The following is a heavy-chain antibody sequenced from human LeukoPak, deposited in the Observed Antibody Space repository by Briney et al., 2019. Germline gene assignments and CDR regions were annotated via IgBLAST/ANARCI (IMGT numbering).Heavy chain of an antibody. CDR2: IYYSGST. D-gene: IGHD5-18*01. CDR1: GGSISSSSYY. J-gene: IGHJ4*02. V-gene: IGHV4-39*07. CDR3: ARDPVDTAFDY. Sequence: PSETLSLTCTVSGGSISSSSYYWGWIRQPPGKGLEWIGSIYYSGSTYYNPSLKSRVTISVDTSKNQFSLKLSSVTAADTAVYYCARDPVDTAFDYWGQGTLVTVSS.